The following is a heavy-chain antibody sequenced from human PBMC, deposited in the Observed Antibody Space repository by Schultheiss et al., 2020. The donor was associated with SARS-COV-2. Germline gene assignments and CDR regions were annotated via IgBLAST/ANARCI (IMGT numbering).Heavy chain of an antibody. CDR2: INPSGGST. V-gene: IGHV1-46*01. J-gene: IGHJ5*02. D-gene: IGHD1-26*01. CDR3: ASPQGGP. Sequence: ASVKVSCKASGGTFSSYAISWVRQAPGQGLEWMGIINPSGGSTSYAQKFQGRVTMTRDTSTSTVYMELSSLRSEDTAVYYCASPQGGPWGQGTLVTVSS. CDR1: GGTFSSYA.